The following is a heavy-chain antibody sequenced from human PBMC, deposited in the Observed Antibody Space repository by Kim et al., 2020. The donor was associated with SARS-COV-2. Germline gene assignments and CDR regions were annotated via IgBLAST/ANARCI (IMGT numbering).Heavy chain of an antibody. J-gene: IGHJ4*02. CDR3: ARDVSITSYYFDY. D-gene: IGHD3-3*01. Sequence: KFSQKFKDRVTIYTDTSANTAYMELRSLKSEDTAIYYCARDVSITSYYFDYWGQGTQVTVSS. V-gene: IGHV1-3*01.